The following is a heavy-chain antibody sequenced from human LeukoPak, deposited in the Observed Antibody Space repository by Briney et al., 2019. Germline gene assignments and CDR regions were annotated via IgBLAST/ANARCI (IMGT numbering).Heavy chain of an antibody. CDR3: GREGNWFDP. CDR2: IYYSGGT. V-gene: IGHV4-59*01. CDR1: GGSISSYY. Sequence: PSETLSLTCTVSGGSISSYYWSWIRQPPGKGLEWIGYIYYSGGTDYNPSLKSRVTISVDTSKNQFSLKLSSVTAANTAVYYCGREGNWFDPWGQGTLVTVSS. J-gene: IGHJ5*02.